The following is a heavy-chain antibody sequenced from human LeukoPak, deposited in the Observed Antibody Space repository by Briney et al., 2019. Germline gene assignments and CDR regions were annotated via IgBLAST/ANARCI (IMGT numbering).Heavy chain of an antibody. CDR3: AKDTWYMWNFGGSIDY. D-gene: IGHD1-7*01. V-gene: IGHV3-30*02. J-gene: IGHJ4*02. CDR1: GFTFSSYG. Sequence: GGSLRLSCAASGFTFSSYGMHWVRQAPGKGLEWVAFIRYDGSNKYYADSVKGRFTISRDNSNNTLFLQMNSLRPEDTAIYYCAKDTWYMWNFGGSIDYWGQGTLVTVSS. CDR2: IRYDGSNK.